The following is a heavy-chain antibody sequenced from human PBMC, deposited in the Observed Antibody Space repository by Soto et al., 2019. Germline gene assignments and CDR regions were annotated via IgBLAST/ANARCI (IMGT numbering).Heavy chain of an antibody. Sequence: GASVKVSCKASGYTFTSYDINWVRQATGQGLEWMGWMNPNSGNTGYAQKFQGRATMTRNTSISTAYMELSSLRSEDTAVYYCARATPYCSSTSCHDAFDIWGQGTMVTVSS. D-gene: IGHD2-2*01. CDR3: ARATPYCSSTSCHDAFDI. V-gene: IGHV1-8*01. CDR2: MNPNSGNT. CDR1: GYTFTSYD. J-gene: IGHJ3*02.